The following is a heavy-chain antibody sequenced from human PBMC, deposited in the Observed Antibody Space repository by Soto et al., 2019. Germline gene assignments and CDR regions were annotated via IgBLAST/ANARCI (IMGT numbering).Heavy chain of an antibody. D-gene: IGHD3-9*01. Sequence: QVQLVESGGGVVQPGRSLRLSCAASGFTFSSYGMHWVRQAPGKGLEWVAVISYDGSNKYYADSVKGRFTISRDNSKNTLYLQMNSLRAEDTAVYYCAKDPGYYDILSVYSYFDDWGHGAVVTVSS. J-gene: IGHJ4*01. CDR2: ISYDGSNK. V-gene: IGHV3-30*18. CDR1: GFTFSSYG. CDR3: AKDPGYYDILSVYSYFDD.